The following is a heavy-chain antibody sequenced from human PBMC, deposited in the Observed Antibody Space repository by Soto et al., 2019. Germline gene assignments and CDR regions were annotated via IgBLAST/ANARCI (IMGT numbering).Heavy chain of an antibody. D-gene: IGHD5-12*01. J-gene: IGHJ6*03. CDR1: GGSFSGYY. V-gene: IGHV4-34*01. Sequence: QVQLQQWGAGLLKPSETLSLTCAVYGGSFSGYYWSWIRQPPGKGLEWIGEINHSGSTNYNPSIKSRVTISVDTSKNQFSLKLSSVTAADTAVYYCARIMGLRRFYYYYYMDVWGKGTTVTVSS. CDR2: INHSGST. CDR3: ARIMGLRRFYYYYYMDV.